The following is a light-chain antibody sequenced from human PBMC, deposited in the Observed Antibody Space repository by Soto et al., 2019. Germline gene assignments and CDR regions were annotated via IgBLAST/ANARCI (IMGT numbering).Light chain of an antibody. J-gene: IGKJ2*01. CDR2: GAS. CDR3: QQYHNWPPQYT. V-gene: IGKV3-15*01. Sequence: EIVMTQSPATLSVSPGERATLSCRASQTVSSNLAWYQQKPGHAPRLLIYGASTRATGVPARFSGSGSGTEFTLTISSLQSEDFAVYYCQQYHNWPPQYTFGQGTKLQIK. CDR1: QTVSSN.